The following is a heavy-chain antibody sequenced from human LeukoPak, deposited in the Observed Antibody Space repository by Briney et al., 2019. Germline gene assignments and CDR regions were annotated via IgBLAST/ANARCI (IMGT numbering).Heavy chain of an antibody. CDR3: SRENGAFFPFGY. J-gene: IGHJ4*02. CDR2: VSLSGLT. CDR1: GGSITSTNW. D-gene: IGHD2-8*01. Sequence: SATLSLTCGVSGGSITSTNWWSWVRQPPGQGLEWIVEVSLSGLTSYNPSLSSRVIMALDTSKNHLSLNLTSVTAADTAVYYCSRENGAFFPFGYWGQGTLVTVPS. V-gene: IGHV4-4*02.